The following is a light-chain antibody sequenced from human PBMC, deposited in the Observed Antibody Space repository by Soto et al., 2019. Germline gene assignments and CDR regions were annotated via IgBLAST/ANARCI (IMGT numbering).Light chain of an antibody. J-gene: IGKJ1*01. CDR1: QSLDNC. V-gene: IGKV1-5*01. CDR2: DVS. CDR3: QQYHGFSRT. Sequence: DIQMTQSPSTLSASIGDIVTITCRASQSLDNCLAWYQQKPGKAPDLLXSDVSKLERGVASRFRGSGSGTEFTLTISSMQPDDLAPYYCQQYHGFSRTFGQGTKVDIK.